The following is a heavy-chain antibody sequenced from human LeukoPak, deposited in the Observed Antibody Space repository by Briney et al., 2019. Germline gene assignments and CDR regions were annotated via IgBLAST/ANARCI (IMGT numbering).Heavy chain of an antibody. Sequence: SETLSLTCAVYGGSFSGYYWSWIRQPPGKGLEWIGEINHSGSTNYNPSLKSRVTISVDTSKNQFSLKLSSVTAADTAVYYCARGLFSAVTREDWFDPWGQGTLVTVSS. CDR1: GGSFSGYY. CDR2: INHSGST. J-gene: IGHJ5*02. V-gene: IGHV4-34*01. D-gene: IGHD4-17*01. CDR3: ARGLFSAVTREDWFDP.